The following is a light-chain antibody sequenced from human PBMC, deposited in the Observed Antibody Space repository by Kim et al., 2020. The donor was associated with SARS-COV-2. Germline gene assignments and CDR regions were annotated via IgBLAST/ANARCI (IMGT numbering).Light chain of an antibody. Sequence: DIQLTQSPSTLSASVGDRVTITCRASQTINKWLAWYQHKPGTAPKLLIYKASSLQTGVPSRFSGGGSGTYFTLTISSLQPDDFATYYCQQYESPLYTFGQGTKLEI. V-gene: IGKV1-5*03. CDR3: QQYESPLYT. J-gene: IGKJ2*01. CDR1: QTINKW. CDR2: KAS.